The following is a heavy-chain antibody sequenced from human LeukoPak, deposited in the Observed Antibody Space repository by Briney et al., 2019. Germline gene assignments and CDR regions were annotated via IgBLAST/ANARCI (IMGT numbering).Heavy chain of an antibody. Sequence: GGSLRLSCAASGFTFSRYWMSWVRQDPRKGLQWVANIKQDGGEIYYVDSVKGRFTISRDNAKNSLYLQMNSLRAEDTAVYYCAKDSYFDWLYYFDYWGQGTLVTVSS. V-gene: IGHV3-7*03. CDR1: GFTFSRYW. J-gene: IGHJ4*02. D-gene: IGHD3-9*01. CDR2: IKQDGGEI. CDR3: AKDSYFDWLYYFDY.